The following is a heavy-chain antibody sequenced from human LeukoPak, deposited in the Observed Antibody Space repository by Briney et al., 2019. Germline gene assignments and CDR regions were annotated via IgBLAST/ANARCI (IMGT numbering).Heavy chain of an antibody. V-gene: IGHV3-30-3*01. CDR2: ISYDGSNK. J-gene: IGHJ4*02. CDR3: ARNMIVVVMAFDY. CDR1: GFTFSSYA. D-gene: IGHD3-22*01. Sequence: GRSLRLSWAASGFTFSSYAMHWVRQAPGKGLEWVAVISYDGSNKYYADSVKGRFTISRDNSKNTLYLQMNSLRAEDTAVYYCARNMIVVVMAFDYWGQGTLVTVSS.